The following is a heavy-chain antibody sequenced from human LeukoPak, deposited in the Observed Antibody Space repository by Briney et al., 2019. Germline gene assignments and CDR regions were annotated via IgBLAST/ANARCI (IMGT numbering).Heavy chain of an antibody. Sequence: PGGSLRLSCAASGFTFSSYVMSWVRQAPGKGLEWVSGISGSGGSTYYADSVKGRFTISRDNSKNTLYLQMNSLRAEDTAVYYCAKGGGDGYNWGYYFDYWGQGTLVTVSS. V-gene: IGHV3-23*01. D-gene: IGHD5-24*01. CDR1: GFTFSSYV. CDR3: AKGGGDGYNWGYYFDY. J-gene: IGHJ4*02. CDR2: ISGSGGST.